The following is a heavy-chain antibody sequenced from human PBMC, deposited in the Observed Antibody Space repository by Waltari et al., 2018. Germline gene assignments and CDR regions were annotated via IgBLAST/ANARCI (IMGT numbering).Heavy chain of an antibody. V-gene: IGHV4-59*01. Sequence: QVRLQESGPGLVKPSETLSLTCTVSAASISSYYWSWIRLPPGKGLEWIAYIYFSGSTAYNPSLKSRVAISGDTSKKQFSLRLSSVTAADTAVYYCARGDTSNWFASYFDFWGQGILVSVSS. J-gene: IGHJ4*02. CDR3: ARGDTSNWFASYFDF. CDR2: IYFSGST. CDR1: AASISSYY. D-gene: IGHD3-10*01.